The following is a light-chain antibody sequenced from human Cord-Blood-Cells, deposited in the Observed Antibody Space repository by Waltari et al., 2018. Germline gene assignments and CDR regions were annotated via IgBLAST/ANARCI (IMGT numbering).Light chain of an antibody. V-gene: IGKV4-1*01. CDR3: QQYYSTPYT. CDR2: WAS. Sequence: DIVMTQSPDSLAVSLGERATINCKSSQSVLYSSNNKNYLAWYHQKRGQPPKMLIYWASTRVSSVPDRFSGSGSEADCSLAIISVQAEDVAVYYWQQYYSTPYTFGQGTKLEIK. J-gene: IGKJ2*01. CDR1: QSVLYSSNNKNY.